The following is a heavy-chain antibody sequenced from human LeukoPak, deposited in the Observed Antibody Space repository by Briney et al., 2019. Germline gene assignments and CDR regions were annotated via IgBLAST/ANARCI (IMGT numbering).Heavy chain of an antibody. CDR2: MNPNSGNT. V-gene: IGHV1-8*03. CDR3: ARGNRYCSGGSCYSHYYYYMYV. J-gene: IGHJ6*03. D-gene: IGHD2-15*01. Sequence: AASVKLSCKASRDTFTSYYINWVRQATGQVLEWMGSMNPNSGNTGYAQKFKGRVTITRNTSMSTAYMEMSSLRSEDTAVYYCARGNRYCSGGSCYSHYYYYMYVGGKGTRVIVSS. CDR1: RDTFTSYY.